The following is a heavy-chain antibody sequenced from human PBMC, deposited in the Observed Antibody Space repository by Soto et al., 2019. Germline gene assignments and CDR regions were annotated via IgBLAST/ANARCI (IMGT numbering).Heavy chain of an antibody. CDR2: ISYEGSNK. CDR1: GFPFTTYV. Sequence: QVQRVESGGGVVQPGRSLRLSCAASGFPFTTYVMHWVREGPGKGLEWVAVISYEGSNKYYADSVKGRFTISRDNSKNTLYLQMNSLRPEDTALYYCVAGQYYFDYRGQGTLVTVSA. V-gene: IGHV3-30*03. J-gene: IGHJ4*02. CDR3: VAGQYYFDY.